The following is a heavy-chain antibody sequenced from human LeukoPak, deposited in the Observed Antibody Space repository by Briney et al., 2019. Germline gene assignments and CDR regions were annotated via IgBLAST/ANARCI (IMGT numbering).Heavy chain of an antibody. CDR2: TNHSGST. CDR3: ARGRGYDFWSAYQSDY. CDR1: GGSFSGYY. V-gene: IGHV4-34*01. D-gene: IGHD3-3*01. J-gene: IGHJ4*02. Sequence: SETLSLTCAVYGGSFSGYYWSWIRQPPGKGLEWIGETNHSGSTNYNPSLKSRVTISVDTSKNQFSLNLSSVTAADTAVYYCARGRGYDFWSAYQSDYWGQGTLVTVSS.